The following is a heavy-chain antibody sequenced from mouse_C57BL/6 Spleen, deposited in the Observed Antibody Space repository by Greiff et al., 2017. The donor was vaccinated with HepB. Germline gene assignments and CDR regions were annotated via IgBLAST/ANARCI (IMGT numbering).Heavy chain of an antibody. V-gene: IGHV1-26*01. CDR2: INPNNGGT. CDR3: ARNYGSSYGDFAY. Sequence: EVQLQQSGPELVKPGASVKISCKASGYTFTDYYMNWVKQSHGKSLEWIGDINPNNGGTSYNQKFKGKATWTVDKSSSTAYMELRSLTSDDSAVYYCARNYGSSYGDFAYWGQGTTLTVSS. J-gene: IGHJ2*01. D-gene: IGHD1-1*01. CDR1: GYTFTDYY.